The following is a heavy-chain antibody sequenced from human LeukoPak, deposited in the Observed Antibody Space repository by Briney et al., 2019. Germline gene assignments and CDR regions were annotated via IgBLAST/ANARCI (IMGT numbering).Heavy chain of an antibody. CDR2: ISWNSGSI. CDR3: AKASDVRGFDY. D-gene: IGHD3-10*01. Sequence: GGSLRLSCAASGFTFDDYAMHWVRQAPGKGLEWVSGISWNSGSIGYADSVKGRFTISRDNAKNSLYLQMNSLRAEDTALYYCAKASDVRGFDYWGQGTLSPSPQ. J-gene: IGHJ4*02. V-gene: IGHV3-9*01. CDR1: GFTFDDYA.